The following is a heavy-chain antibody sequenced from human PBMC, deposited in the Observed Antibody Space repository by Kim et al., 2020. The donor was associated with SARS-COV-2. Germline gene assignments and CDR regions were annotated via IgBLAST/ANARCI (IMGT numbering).Heavy chain of an antibody. CDR3: ATRIRRVNTVTTRDAFDI. CDR2: FDPEDGET. CDR1: GYTLTELS. V-gene: IGHV1-24*01. J-gene: IGHJ3*02. Sequence: ASVKVSCKVSGYTLTELSMHWVRQAPGKGLEWMGGFDPEDGETIYAQKFQGRVTMTEDTSTDTAYMELSSLGSEDTAVYYCATRIRRVNTVTTRDAFDIWGQGTMVTVSS. D-gene: IGHD4-17*01.